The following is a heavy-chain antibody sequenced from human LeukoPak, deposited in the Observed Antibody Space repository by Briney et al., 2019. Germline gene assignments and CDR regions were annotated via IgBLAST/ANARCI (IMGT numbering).Heavy chain of an antibody. CDR2: IYTSGST. CDR1: GGSISSGSYY. J-gene: IGHJ4*02. CDR3: AREAGYCSGGSCYARYYFDY. D-gene: IGHD2-15*01. Sequence: SETLSLTCTVSGGSISSGSYYWSWIRRPAGKGLEWIGRIYTSGSTNYNPSLKSRVTISVDTSKNQFSLKLSSVTAADTAVYYCAREAGYCSGGSCYARYYFDYWGQGTLVTVSS. V-gene: IGHV4-61*02.